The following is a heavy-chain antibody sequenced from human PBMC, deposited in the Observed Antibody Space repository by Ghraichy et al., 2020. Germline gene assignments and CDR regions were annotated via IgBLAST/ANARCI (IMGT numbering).Heavy chain of an antibody. CDR2: IWYDGSNK. J-gene: IGHJ4*02. Sequence: SLNISCAASGFTFSSYGMHWVRQAPGKGLEWVAVIWYDGSNKYYADSVKGRFTISRDNSKNTLYLQMNSLRAEDTAVYYCARDNPYYDFWSGYYMVYWGQGTLVTVSS. V-gene: IGHV3-33*01. CDR3: ARDNPYYDFWSGYYMVY. CDR1: GFTFSSYG. D-gene: IGHD3-3*01.